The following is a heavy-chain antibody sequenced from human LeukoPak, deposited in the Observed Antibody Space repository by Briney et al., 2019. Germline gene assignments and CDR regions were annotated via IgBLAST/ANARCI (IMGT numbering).Heavy chain of an antibody. CDR3: TRGITMIVVVTPDY. Sequence: GGSLRLSCTASGFTFGDYAMSWFRQAPGKGLEWVGFIRSKAYGGTTEYAASVKGRFTISRDDSKSIAYLQMNSLKTEDTAVYYCTRGITMIVVVTPDYWGQGTLVTVSS. CDR2: IRSKAYGGTT. D-gene: IGHD3-22*01. CDR1: GFTFGDYA. J-gene: IGHJ4*02. V-gene: IGHV3-49*03.